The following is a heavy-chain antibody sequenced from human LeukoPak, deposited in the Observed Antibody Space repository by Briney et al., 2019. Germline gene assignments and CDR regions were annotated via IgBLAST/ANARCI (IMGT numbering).Heavy chain of an antibody. CDR3: ARRRMRYYGSGSYRAFDI. CDR1: GGSFSGYY. J-gene: IGHJ3*02. D-gene: IGHD3-10*01. V-gene: IGHV4-34*01. Sequence: SETLSLTCAVYGGSFSGYYWSWIRQPPGKGLEWIGEINHSGSTNYNPSLKSRVTISVDTSKDQFSLKLSSVTAADTAVYYCARRRMRYYGSGSYRAFDIWGQGTMVTVSS. CDR2: INHSGST.